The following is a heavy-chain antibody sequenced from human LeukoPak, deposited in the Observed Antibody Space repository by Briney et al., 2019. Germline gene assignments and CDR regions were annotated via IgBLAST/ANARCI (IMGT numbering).Heavy chain of an antibody. Sequence: SETLSLTCTVSGGSISSSDDYWGWIRQPPGKGLKWIGSIYYSGRTYYNPSLKSRVTKSVDTSKNQFSLKLSSVTAADTAVYYCARHTGYRFDYWGQGTLVTVSS. D-gene: IGHD5-12*01. CDR3: ARHTGYRFDY. J-gene: IGHJ4*02. V-gene: IGHV4-39*01. CDR2: IYYSGRT. CDR1: GGSISSSDDY.